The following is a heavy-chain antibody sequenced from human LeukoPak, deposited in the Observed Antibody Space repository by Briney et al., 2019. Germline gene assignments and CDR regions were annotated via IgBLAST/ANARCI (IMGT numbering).Heavy chain of an antibody. J-gene: IGHJ4*02. CDR1: GYTFTSYY. D-gene: IGHD3-22*01. Sequence: GASVKVSCKASGYTFTSYYMHWVRQAPGQGLEWMGIINPSGGSTSYAQKFQGRVTMTRDTSTSTVYMELSSLRSEDTAVYYCARGAPYYYDSSGYVYYFDYWGQGTLVTVSS. CDR3: ARGAPYYYDSSGYVYYFDY. CDR2: INPSGGST. V-gene: IGHV1-46*01.